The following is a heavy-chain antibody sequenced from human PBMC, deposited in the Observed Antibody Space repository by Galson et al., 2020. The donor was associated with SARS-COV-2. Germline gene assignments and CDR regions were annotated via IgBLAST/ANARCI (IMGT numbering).Heavy chain of an antibody. Sequence: GGSLRLSCAASGFNFNSSGMHWVRQAPGKGLEWVAVIWYDGSNKYYADSVKGRFTISRDNSKNTLNLQMNSLRAEDTGVYYCARERYYDFWSYMDVWGKGTTVTVSS. J-gene: IGHJ6*03. CDR2: IWYDGSNK. V-gene: IGHV3-33*01. CDR3: ARERYYDFWSYMDV. D-gene: IGHD3-3*01. CDR1: GFNFNSSG.